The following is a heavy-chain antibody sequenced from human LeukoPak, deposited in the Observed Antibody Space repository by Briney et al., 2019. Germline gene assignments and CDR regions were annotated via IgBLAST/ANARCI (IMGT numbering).Heavy chain of an antibody. CDR2: INHSGST. Sequence: PSETLSLTCAVYGGSFSGHYWSWIRQPPGKGLEWIGEINHSGSTNYNPSLKSRVTISVDTSKNQFSLKLSSVTAADTAVYYCARPGGWYRYYFDYWGQGTLVTVSS. V-gene: IGHV4-34*01. D-gene: IGHD6-19*01. CDR1: GGSFSGHY. J-gene: IGHJ4*02. CDR3: ARPGGWYRYYFDY.